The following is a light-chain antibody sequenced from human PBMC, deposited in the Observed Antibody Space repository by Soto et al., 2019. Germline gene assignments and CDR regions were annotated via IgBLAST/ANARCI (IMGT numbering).Light chain of an antibody. CDR1: QSVCTS. V-gene: IGKV3-11*01. Sequence: IVLTQSPVTLAVSPGESAVLSCRASQSVCTSLAWYQHKPGQAPRLFIYDASKRAPGIPARFTGSGSGTDFTLTISSLEPEDIAVYYCQVRDVWPSFGQGTKVEIK. CDR3: QVRDVWPS. CDR2: DAS. J-gene: IGKJ1*01.